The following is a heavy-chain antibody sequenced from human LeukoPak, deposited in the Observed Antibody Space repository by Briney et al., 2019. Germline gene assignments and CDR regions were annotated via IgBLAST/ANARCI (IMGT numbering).Heavy chain of an antibody. V-gene: IGHV1-69*06. CDR2: IIPIFGTA. Sequence: ASAKVSCKASGGTFSSYAISWVRQAPGQGLEWMGGIIPIFGTANYAQKFQGRVTITADKSTSTAYMELSSLRSEDTAVYYCAREGDSSGYFDYWGQGTLVTVSS. D-gene: IGHD3-22*01. J-gene: IGHJ4*02. CDR1: GGTFSSYA. CDR3: AREGDSSGYFDY.